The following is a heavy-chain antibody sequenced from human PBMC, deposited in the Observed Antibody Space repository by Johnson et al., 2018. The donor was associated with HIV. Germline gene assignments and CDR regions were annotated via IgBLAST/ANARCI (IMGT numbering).Heavy chain of an antibody. D-gene: IGHD3-22*01. J-gene: IGHJ3*02. V-gene: IGHV3-30*02. CDR1: EFTFSTYG. CDR3: AKEQPYYYDNRHAFDI. Sequence: QVQLVESGGGVVQPGGSLRLSCAASEFTFSTYGMHWVRQAPGKGLEWVALIRYDGSNKYYADSVQGRFIISRDNSKNTLYLQMNSLRPDDTAVYFCAKEQPYYYDNRHAFDIWGQGTMVTVSS. CDR2: IRYDGSNK.